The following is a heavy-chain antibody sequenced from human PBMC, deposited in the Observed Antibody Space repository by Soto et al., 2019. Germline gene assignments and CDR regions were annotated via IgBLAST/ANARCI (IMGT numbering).Heavy chain of an antibody. Sequence: EVQLLESGGGLVQPGGSLRLSCAASGFTFSSYAMSWVRQAPGKGLEWVSAISGSGGSTYYADSVKGRFTISRDNSKNTLYLQMNRLRAEDTAVYYCAKTTSGYSYGPDYWGQGTLVTVSS. J-gene: IGHJ4*02. CDR2: ISGSGGST. CDR1: GFTFSSYA. D-gene: IGHD5-18*01. CDR3: AKTTSGYSYGPDY. V-gene: IGHV3-23*01.